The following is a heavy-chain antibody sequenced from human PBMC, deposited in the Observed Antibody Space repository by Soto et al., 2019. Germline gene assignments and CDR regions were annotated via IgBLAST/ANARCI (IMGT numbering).Heavy chain of an antibody. CDR2: INTGNGNT. CDR3: ARDRYYYYATSGYYSY. CDR1: GYSFTSHF. J-gene: IGHJ4*02. Sequence: QVQLVQSGAEVKKPGASMKVSCRTSGYSFTSHFIHWVRQAPGQRLEWMGWINTGNGNTRYSENLEGRVTITRATSASTVYMELSSLRSEDTAVYYCARDRYYYYATSGYYSYWGQGTLVTVSS. D-gene: IGHD3-22*01. V-gene: IGHV1-3*04.